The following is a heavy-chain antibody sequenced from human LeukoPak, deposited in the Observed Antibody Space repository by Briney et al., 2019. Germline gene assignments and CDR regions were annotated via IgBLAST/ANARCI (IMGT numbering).Heavy chain of an antibody. V-gene: IGHV4-39*01. CDR2: IYYSGST. Sequence: SETLSLTCTVSGGSISSSSYYWGWLRQPPGTGLEGIGSIYYSGSTYYNPSLKSRVTISVDTSKNQFSLKLSSVTAADTAVYYCARVHAGTTIYYGMDVWGQGTTVTVSS. CDR1: GGSISSSSYY. D-gene: IGHD1-7*01. CDR3: ARVHAGTTIYYGMDV. J-gene: IGHJ6*02.